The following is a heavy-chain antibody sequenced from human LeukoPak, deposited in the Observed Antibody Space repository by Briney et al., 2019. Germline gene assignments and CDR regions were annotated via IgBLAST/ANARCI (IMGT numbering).Heavy chain of an antibody. Sequence: VASVKVSCKASGYTSTSYDMHWVRLAPGQGLEWMGWINPNSGGTNYAQKFQGRVTMTRDTSISTAYMELSRLRSDDTAVYYCATDLGYCSGGSCPLGYWGQGTLVTVSS. CDR1: GYTSTSYD. J-gene: IGHJ4*02. V-gene: IGHV1-2*02. D-gene: IGHD2-15*01. CDR2: INPNSGGT. CDR3: ATDLGYCSGGSCPLGY.